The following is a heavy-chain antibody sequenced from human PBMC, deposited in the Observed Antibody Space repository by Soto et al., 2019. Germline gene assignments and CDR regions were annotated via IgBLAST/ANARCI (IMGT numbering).Heavy chain of an antibody. CDR1: GFTFDYYG. Sequence: GGSRRRSWAASGFTFDYYGMHWVRQAPGKGLEWVSGISWNSGSIGYADSVKGRFTISRDNAKNSLYLQMNSLRSEDTALYYCAKDMGYDLSPLGYFDYWGQGTLVTVSS. CDR2: ISWNSGSI. V-gene: IGHV3-9*01. CDR3: AKDMGYDLSPLGYFDY. D-gene: IGHD5-12*01. J-gene: IGHJ4*02.